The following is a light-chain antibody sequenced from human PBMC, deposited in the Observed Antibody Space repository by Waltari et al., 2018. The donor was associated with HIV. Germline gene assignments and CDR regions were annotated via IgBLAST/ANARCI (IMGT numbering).Light chain of an antibody. CDR1: SLRTYY. Sequence: SSELTQDPAVSVALGQTVRITCQGDSLRTYYASGCQQKPGQAPVLVIYGKNNRPSWIPDRFSGSSSGTTASLTITGAQAEDEADYYCNSRDSSGNHVVFGGGTKLTVL. CDR2: GKN. CDR3: NSRDSSGNHVV. V-gene: IGLV3-19*01. J-gene: IGLJ2*01.